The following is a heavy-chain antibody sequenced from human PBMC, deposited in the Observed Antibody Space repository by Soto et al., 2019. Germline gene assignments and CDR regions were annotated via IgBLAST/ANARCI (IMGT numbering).Heavy chain of an antibody. J-gene: IGHJ4*02. CDR3: ARDGGGRSWYLGSGAEFDY. CDR2: ISAYNGNT. Sequence: QVQLVQSGAEVKKPGASVKVSCKASGYTFTSYGISWVRQAPGQGLEWMGWISAYNGNTNYAQKLQGRVTMTTDTSTSTGESELRSLRADETAVYYCARDGGGRSWYLGSGAEFDYWGQGTLVTVSS. V-gene: IGHV1-18*04. CDR1: GYTFTSYG. D-gene: IGHD6-13*01.